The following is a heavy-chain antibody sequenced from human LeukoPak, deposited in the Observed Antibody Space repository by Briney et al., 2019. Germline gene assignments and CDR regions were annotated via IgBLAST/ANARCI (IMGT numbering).Heavy chain of an antibody. D-gene: IGHD3-3*01. CDR1: GGSISSSSYY. CDR2: IYYSGST. CDR3: ARRDFWSGHNWFDP. Sequence: SETLSLTCTVSGGSISSSSYYWGWIRQPPGKGLEWIGSIYYSGSTYYNPSLKSRVTISVDTSKNQFSLKLSSVTAADMAVYYCARRDFWSGHNWFDPWGQGTLVTVSS. V-gene: IGHV4-39*01. J-gene: IGHJ5*02.